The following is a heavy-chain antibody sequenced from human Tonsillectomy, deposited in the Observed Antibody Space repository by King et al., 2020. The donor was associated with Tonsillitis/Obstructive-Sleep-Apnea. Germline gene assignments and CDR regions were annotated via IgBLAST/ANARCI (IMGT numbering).Heavy chain of an antibody. CDR3: ARHQHSRITVYDPLDI. J-gene: IGHJ3*02. V-gene: IGHV5-51*01. D-gene: IGHD1-14*01. Sequence: VQLVESGAEVKKPGESLKISCKGSGYTFTNYWIGWVRQMPGKGLEWMGIIYPGDSDTRYSPSFQGQVTISADKSISTAYLQWSSLQASDTAMYYCARHQHSRITVYDPLDIWGQGTMVSVSS. CDR2: IYPGDSDT. CDR1: GYTFTNYW.